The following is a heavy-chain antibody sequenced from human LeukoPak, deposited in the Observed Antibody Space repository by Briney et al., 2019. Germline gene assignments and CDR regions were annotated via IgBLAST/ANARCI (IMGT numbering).Heavy chain of an antibody. J-gene: IGHJ4*01. CDR3: VRQGGGDNCR. D-gene: IGHD4-23*01. CDR1: GITLNTND. V-gene: IGHV3-66*02. Sequence: GGSLRLSCAASGITLNTNDMNWVRQAPGEGLEWVSIMYPWGSAFYTDSVKGRFTVTRDESKNMMFLQMNTLRPDDTAMYYCVRQGGGDNCRWGQGALVTVSS. CDR2: MYPWGSA.